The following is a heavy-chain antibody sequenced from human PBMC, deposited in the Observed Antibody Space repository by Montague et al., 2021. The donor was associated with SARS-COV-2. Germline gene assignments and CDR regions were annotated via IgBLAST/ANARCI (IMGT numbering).Heavy chain of an antibody. CDR3: ARAERGSCGDSNCYQYFFNY. CDR2: PYYRSEWYS. Sequence: CAISGDSVSTHRGTWNWVRLSPSRGLEWLGRPYYRSEWYSDYSVSVKSRISINPDTSKNQFSLQLNSVTPEDTAVYYCARAERGSCGDSNCYQYFFNYWGQGTLVTVSS. V-gene: IGHV6-1*01. CDR1: GDSVSTHRGT. D-gene: IGHD2-15*01. J-gene: IGHJ4*02.